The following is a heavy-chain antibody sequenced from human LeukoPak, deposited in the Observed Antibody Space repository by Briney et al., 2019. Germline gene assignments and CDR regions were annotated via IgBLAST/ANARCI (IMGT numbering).Heavy chain of an antibody. CDR1: GGSFSGYY. J-gene: IGHJ5*02. D-gene: IGHD3-10*01. CDR2: INHSGST. Sequence: SETLSLTCAVYGGSFSGYYWSWIRQPPGKGLEWIGEINHSGSTNYNPSLKSRVTISVDTSKNQFSLKLTSVTAADTAVYYCARGRFIIDPWGQGTLVTVSS. V-gene: IGHV4-34*01. CDR3: ARGRFIIDP.